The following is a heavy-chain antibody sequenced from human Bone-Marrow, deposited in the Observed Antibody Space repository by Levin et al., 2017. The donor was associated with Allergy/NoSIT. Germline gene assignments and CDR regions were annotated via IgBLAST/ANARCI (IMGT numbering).Heavy chain of an antibody. J-gene: IGHJ4*02. Sequence: PSETLSLTCSVSGGSISSGGYFWSWIRHHPGKGLEWIGYINYSGSTYYNPSLRSRVTISADTSKNQFSLRLSSVTAADTAVYFCARETDYYDTRGYYGTYFDYWGQGTLVTVSS. V-gene: IGHV4-31*03. CDR1: GGSISSGGYF. CDR3: ARETDYYDTRGYYGTYFDY. D-gene: IGHD3-22*01. CDR2: INYSGST.